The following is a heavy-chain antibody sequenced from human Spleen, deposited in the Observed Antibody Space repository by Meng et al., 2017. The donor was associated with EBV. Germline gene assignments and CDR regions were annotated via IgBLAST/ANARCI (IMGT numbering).Heavy chain of an antibody. CDR2: INHRGNS. J-gene: IGHJ3*02. CDR3: ARGDLTDAFDI. CDR1: GWSFNGYY. V-gene: IGHV4-34*01. Sequence: QGRLQQWGAGLVKPSETLSLTGAVYGWSFNGYYWTWIRQPPGKGLEWIGEINHRGNSYHNPSLKSRVTISVDTSKNQFSLRLSSVTAADTAVYYCARGDLTDAFDIWGQGTMVTVSS.